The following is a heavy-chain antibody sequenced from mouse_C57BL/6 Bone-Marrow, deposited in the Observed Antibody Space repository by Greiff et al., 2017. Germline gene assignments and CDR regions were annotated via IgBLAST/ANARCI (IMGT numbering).Heavy chain of an antibody. CDR3: ARHGLDY. V-gene: IGHV5-17*01. D-gene: IGHD1-1*01. CDR1: GFTFSDYG. J-gene: IGHJ2*01. CDR2: ISSGSSTI. Sequence: EVMLVESGGGLVKPGGSLKLSCAASGFTFSDYGMHWVRQAPEKGLEWVAYISSGSSTIYYADTVKGRFTISRDNAKNTLFLQMTSLRSEDTAMYYCARHGLDYWGQGTTLTVSS.